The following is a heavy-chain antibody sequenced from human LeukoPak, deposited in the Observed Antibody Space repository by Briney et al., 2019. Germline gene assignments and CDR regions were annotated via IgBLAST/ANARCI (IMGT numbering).Heavy chain of an antibody. J-gene: IGHJ4*02. D-gene: IGHD2-15*01. CDR1: GFNFSTYN. Sequence: GGSLRLSCAASGFNFSTYNVNWVRQAPGKGLDWVSYISSSSRTRYYADSVKGRFTISRDNAKDSLYLQMNSLRAEDTAVYYCVRESIGFDYWGQGTLVTVSS. CDR2: ISSSSRTR. CDR3: VRESIGFDY. V-gene: IGHV3-48*04.